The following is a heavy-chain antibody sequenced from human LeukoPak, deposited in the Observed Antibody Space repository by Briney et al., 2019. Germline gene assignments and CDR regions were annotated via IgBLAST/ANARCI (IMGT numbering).Heavy chain of an antibody. V-gene: IGHV3-74*01. CDR1: GFTFTSYW. CDR2: INPDGSTT. Sequence: GGSLRLSCAASGFTFTSYWMSWVRQAPGKGLVWVSGINPDGSTTTYADSVKGRFTISRENAKSTLYLHMNILRVKDTAVYYCARGRYGDYHWGQGILVTVSS. CDR3: ARGRYGDYH. D-gene: IGHD4-17*01. J-gene: IGHJ4*02.